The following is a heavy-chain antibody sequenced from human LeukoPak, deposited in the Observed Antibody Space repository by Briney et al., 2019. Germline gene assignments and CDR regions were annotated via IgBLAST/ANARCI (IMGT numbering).Heavy chain of an antibody. Sequence: TSETLSLTCTVSGGSISSGGYYWSWIRQHPGKGLEWIGRFFTGGSTYYNPSLESRVTMSVDTSKNQFSLKLRSVTAADTAVYFCARGSGVAVGMDVWGQGTTVIVSS. V-gene: IGHV4-39*07. D-gene: IGHD6-19*01. CDR1: GGSISSGGYY. J-gene: IGHJ6*02. CDR3: ARGSGVAVGMDV. CDR2: FFTGGST.